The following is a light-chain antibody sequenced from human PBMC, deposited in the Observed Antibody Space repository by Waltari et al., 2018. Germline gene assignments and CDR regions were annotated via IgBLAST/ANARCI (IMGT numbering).Light chain of an antibody. V-gene: IGKV2-28*01. Sequence: EIVMTQSPLSLPVTPGEPASISCRSSQSLLHTDGYNYLDWYLQKAGQSPQLLIYLASQRASGVPDRFSGSGSGTDFTLKISRVEAEDVGVYYCMQAVQGLSFGGGTKVEI. J-gene: IGKJ4*01. CDR3: MQAVQGLS. CDR1: QSLLHTDGYNY. CDR2: LAS.